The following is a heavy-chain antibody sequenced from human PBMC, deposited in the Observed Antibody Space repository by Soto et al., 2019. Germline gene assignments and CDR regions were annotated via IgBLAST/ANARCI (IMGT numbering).Heavy chain of an antibody. CDR3: ARDITIFGGAH. CDR1: GGSFIGYY. CDR2: INHSGST. Sequence: SETLSLTCAVYGGSFIGYYWSWILQPPWKGLEWIGEINHSGSTNYSPSLKSRVTISVDTSKNQFSLKLSSVTAADTAVYYCARDITIFGGAHWGQGTLVTVSS. V-gene: IGHV4-34*01. J-gene: IGHJ4*02. D-gene: IGHD3-3*01.